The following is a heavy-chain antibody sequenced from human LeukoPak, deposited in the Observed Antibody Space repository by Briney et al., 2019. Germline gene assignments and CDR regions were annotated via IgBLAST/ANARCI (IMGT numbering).Heavy chain of an antibody. D-gene: IGHD3-10*01. CDR2: ISGSGGST. CDR1: GFTFSSYG. J-gene: IGHJ4*02. CDR3: AKGRHYYGSGSYDY. V-gene: IGHV3-23*01. Sequence: GGSLRLACAASGFTFSSYGMSWVRQAPGKGLEWVSAISGSGGSTYYADSVKGRFTISRDNSKNTLYLQMNSLRAEDTAVYYCAKGRHYYGSGSYDYWGQGTLVTVSS.